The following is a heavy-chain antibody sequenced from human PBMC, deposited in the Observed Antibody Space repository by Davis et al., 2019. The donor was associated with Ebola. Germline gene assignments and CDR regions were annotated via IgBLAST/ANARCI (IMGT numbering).Heavy chain of an antibody. V-gene: IGHV4-34*01. CDR3: ARGRIAPFGFDP. CDR2: INHSGST. CDR1: GGSFSGYY. D-gene: IGHD2-21*01. Sequence: PSETLSLTCAVYGGSFSGYYWSWIRQPPGKGLEWIGEINHSGSTNYNPSLKSRVTISVDTSKNQFSLKLSSVTAADTAVYYCARGRIAPFGFDPWGQGTLVTVSS. J-gene: IGHJ5*02.